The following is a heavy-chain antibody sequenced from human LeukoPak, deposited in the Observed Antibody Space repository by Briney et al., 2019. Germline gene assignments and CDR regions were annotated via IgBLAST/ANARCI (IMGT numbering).Heavy chain of an antibody. J-gene: IGHJ4*02. Sequence: ASVKVSCKASGCTFTGYYMHWVRQAPGQGLEWMGWINPNSGGTNYAQKFQGRVTMTRDTSISTAYMDLSRLRSDDTAVYYCAREEGYCSGTSCSAPFDYWGQGTLVTVSS. V-gene: IGHV1-2*02. D-gene: IGHD2-15*01. CDR2: INPNSGGT. CDR3: AREEGYCSGTSCSAPFDY. CDR1: GCTFTGYY.